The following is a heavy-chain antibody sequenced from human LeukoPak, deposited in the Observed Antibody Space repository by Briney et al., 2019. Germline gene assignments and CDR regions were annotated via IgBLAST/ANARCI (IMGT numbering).Heavy chain of an antibody. V-gene: IGHV3-30*03. CDR3: TWRDPYYFDY. CDR1: GFTFSSYG. CDR2: ISYDGSNK. D-gene: IGHD1-1*01. Sequence: GGSLRLSCAASGFTFSSYGMHWVRQAPGKGLEWVAVISYDGSNKYYADSVKGRFTISRDNSKNTLYLQMNSLRAGDTAVYYCTWRDPYYFDYWGQGTLVTVSS. J-gene: IGHJ4*02.